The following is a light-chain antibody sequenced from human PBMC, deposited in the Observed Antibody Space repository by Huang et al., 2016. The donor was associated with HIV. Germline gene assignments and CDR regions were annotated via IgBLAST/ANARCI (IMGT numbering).Light chain of an antibody. CDR3: QKYNNWYLT. CDR1: QSVGGN. V-gene: IGKV3-15*01. CDR2: GST. J-gene: IGKJ4*01. Sequence: IVMTQTPATLPVSPGGRATLSCRASQSVGGNMAWYQQKPGQAPRLIIYGSTTRAVGVPARFSGRGTGTDFTLTIYNLQSEDFAVYYCQKYNNWYLTFGGETTG.